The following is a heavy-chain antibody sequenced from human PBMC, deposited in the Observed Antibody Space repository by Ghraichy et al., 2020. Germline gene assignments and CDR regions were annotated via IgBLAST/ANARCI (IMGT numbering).Heavy chain of an antibody. D-gene: IGHD6-19*01. J-gene: IGHJ5*02. CDR2: IVPSLNVA. Sequence: SVKVSCKTSGDTFSNYALSWVRQAPGQGLEWMGMIVPSLNVADYAQNFQGRVSFTADKSTTTVYMVLSSLRSDDTAIYFCARFSREDEAVQQNWLDTWGQGTLVTVAA. CDR3: ARFSREDEAVQQNWLDT. V-gene: IGHV1-69*04. CDR1: GDTFSNYA.